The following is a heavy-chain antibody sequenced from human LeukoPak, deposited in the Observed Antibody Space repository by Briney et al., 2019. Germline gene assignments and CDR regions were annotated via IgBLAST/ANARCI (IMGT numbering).Heavy chain of an antibody. Sequence: SETLSLTCTVSGGSISSSSYYWGWIRQPPGKGLEWIGSIYYSGSTYYNPSLKSRVTISVDTSKNQFSLKLSSVTAVDTAVYYCARLFAVTTKRDYWGQGTLVTVSS. V-gene: IGHV4-39*01. D-gene: IGHD4-17*01. J-gene: IGHJ4*02. CDR3: ARLFAVTTKRDY. CDR1: GGSISSSSYY. CDR2: IYYSGST.